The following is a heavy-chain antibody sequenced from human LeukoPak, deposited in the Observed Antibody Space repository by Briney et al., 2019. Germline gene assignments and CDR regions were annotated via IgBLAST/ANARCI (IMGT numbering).Heavy chain of an antibody. Sequence: ASVKVSCKASGGTFSSYAISWVRQAPGQGLEWMGGIIPIFGTANYAQKFQGRVTITADESTSTAYMELSSLRSDDTAVYYCAREVLLWFGELSGYFDYWGQGTLVTVSS. J-gene: IGHJ4*02. CDR3: AREVLLWFGELSGYFDY. CDR1: GGTFSSYA. V-gene: IGHV1-69*13. CDR2: IIPIFGTA. D-gene: IGHD3-10*01.